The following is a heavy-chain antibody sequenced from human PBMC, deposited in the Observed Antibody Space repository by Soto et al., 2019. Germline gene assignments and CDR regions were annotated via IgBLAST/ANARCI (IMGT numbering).Heavy chain of an antibody. Sequence: QITLKESGPTLVKPTQTLTLTCTFSGFSLRTSGVCVGWIRQPPGKALEWLALIHGGNDKRYSPALKSRLTITQDTAENQVILTMTNMDPLDTGKYYLAQSRCGGDCLQSYASHYYYGVDVWGQGTTVTVSS. CDR3: AQSRCGGDCLQSYASHYYYGVDV. CDR2: IHGGNDK. J-gene: IGHJ6*02. D-gene: IGHD2-21*02. V-gene: IGHV2-5*02. CDR1: GFSLRTSGVC.